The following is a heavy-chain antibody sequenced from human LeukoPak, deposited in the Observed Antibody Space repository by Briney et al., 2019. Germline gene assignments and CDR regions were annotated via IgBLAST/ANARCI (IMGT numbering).Heavy chain of an antibody. CDR3: ARHSGHSSTNDAFDI. Sequence: SETLSLTCTVSAGSINGYYWNWLRQPPGKGLDWIGYMYSGGTTNYSPSLKSRVTISEDMAKNQFSLKLTSVTAADTAVYYCARHSGHSSTNDAFDIWGQGTMVIVSS. D-gene: IGHD6-13*01. J-gene: IGHJ3*02. CDR2: MYSGGTT. CDR1: AGSINGYY. V-gene: IGHV4-59*01.